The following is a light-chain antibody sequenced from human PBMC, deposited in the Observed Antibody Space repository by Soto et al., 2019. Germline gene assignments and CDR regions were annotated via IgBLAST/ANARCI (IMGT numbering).Light chain of an antibody. CDR1: QSISSY. V-gene: IGKV1-39*01. J-gene: IGKJ5*01. CDR2: AGS. Sequence: DIQMTQSPSSLSASVGDRVTITCRASQSISSYLNWYQQKPGKAPKLLIYAGSSLQSGVPSRFSGSASPTDFTLTISSLQPEDFATYYCQQSYSTSITFGQGTRLEIK. CDR3: QQSYSTSIT.